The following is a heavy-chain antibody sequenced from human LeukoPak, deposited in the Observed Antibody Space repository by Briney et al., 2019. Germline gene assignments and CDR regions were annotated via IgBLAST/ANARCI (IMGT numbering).Heavy chain of an antibody. CDR3: ATHPAWGSFDD. CDR1: GFTFSSYA. Sequence: EWSMRPSCAASGFTFSSYAMSWVRQAPGKGLEWVSGISDSSISTYYAESVKGRFTISRENSKNTLYLQMNSLRAEDTALYYCATHPAWGSFDDWGQGTLVTVSA. CDR2: ISDSSIST. V-gene: IGHV3-23*01. J-gene: IGHJ4*02. D-gene: IGHD3-16*01.